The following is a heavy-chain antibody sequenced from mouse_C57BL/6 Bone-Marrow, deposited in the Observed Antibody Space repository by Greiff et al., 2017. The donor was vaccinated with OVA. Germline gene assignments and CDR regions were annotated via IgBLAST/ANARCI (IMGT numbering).Heavy chain of an antibody. V-gene: IGHV14-4*01. CDR2: IDPENGDT. CDR1: GFNIKDDY. Sequence: VQLQQSGAELVRPGASVKLSCTASGFNIKDDYMHWVKQRPEQGLEWIGWIDPENGDTEYASKFQGKATITADTSSNTAYLQLSSLTSEDTAVYYGTTAAYSNYYFDYWGQGTTLTVSS. J-gene: IGHJ2*01. CDR3: TTAAYSNYYFDY. D-gene: IGHD2-5*01.